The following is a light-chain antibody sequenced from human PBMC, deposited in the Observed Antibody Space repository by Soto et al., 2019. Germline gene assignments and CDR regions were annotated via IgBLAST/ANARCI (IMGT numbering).Light chain of an antibody. CDR3: QQSYTSPYT. CDR1: QSVTTY. V-gene: IGKV1-39*01. CDR2: AAS. J-gene: IGKJ2*01. Sequence: DLQMTQSPSSLSASVGDRVTITCRASQSVTTYLNWYQHKPGKAPKLLIYAASSLQSGVTSRFRGSGSGTDFTLTISSLQPEDFATYYCQQSYTSPYTFGQGTKLEIK.